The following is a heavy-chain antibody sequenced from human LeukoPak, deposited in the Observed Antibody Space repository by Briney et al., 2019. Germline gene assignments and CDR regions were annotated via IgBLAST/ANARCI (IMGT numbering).Heavy chain of an antibody. V-gene: IGHV4-38-2*02. CDR2: IYHSGST. CDR3: ARDERGVIINPGAFDI. D-gene: IGHD3-10*01. Sequence: PSETLSLTCAVSGYSISSGYYWGRIRQPPGKGLEWIGSIYHSGSTYYNPSLKSRVTISVDTSKNQFSLKLSSVTAADTAVYYCARDERGVIINPGAFDIWGQGTMVTVSS. CDR1: GYSISSGYY. J-gene: IGHJ3*02.